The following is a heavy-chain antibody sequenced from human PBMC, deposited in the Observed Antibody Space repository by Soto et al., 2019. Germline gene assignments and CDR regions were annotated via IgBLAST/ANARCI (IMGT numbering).Heavy chain of an antibody. J-gene: IGHJ4*02. V-gene: IGHV3-11*01. D-gene: IGHD4-17*01. Sequence: PGGSLRLSCAASGFPFSDYYISWIRQAPGKGLEWVSYISSSGSTIYYADSVKGRFTISRDNAKNSLYLQMNSLRAEDTAVYYCARDYGDYEVYFDYWGQGTLVTVSS. CDR1: GFPFSDYY. CDR2: ISSSGSTI. CDR3: ARDYGDYEVYFDY.